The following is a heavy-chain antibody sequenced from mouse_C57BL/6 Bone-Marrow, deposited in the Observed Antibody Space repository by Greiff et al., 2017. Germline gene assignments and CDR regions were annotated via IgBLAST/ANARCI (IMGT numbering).Heavy chain of an antibody. J-gene: IGHJ3*01. Sequence: EVKLMESGGGLVKPGGSLKLSCAASGFTFSDYGMHWVRQAPEKGLEWVAYISSGSSTIYYADTVKGRFTISRDNAKNTLFLQMTSLRSEDTAMYYCARGLTGTCAYWGQGTLVTVSA. V-gene: IGHV5-17*01. CDR2: ISSGSSTI. CDR3: ARGLTGTCAY. CDR1: GFTFSDYG. D-gene: IGHD4-1*01.